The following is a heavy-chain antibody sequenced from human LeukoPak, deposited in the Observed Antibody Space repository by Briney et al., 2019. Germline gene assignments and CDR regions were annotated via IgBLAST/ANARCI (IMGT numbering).Heavy chain of an antibody. D-gene: IGHD3-22*01. CDR2: ISSSSRYI. CDR1: GLDFSDSG. V-gene: IGHV3-21*01. Sequence: GGSLRLSCVASGLDFSDSGMLWVRQAPGKGLEWLSSISSSSRYIYYAVSVKGRLTISRDNAKNSLYLQMNSLRAEDTAVYYCARLVLSYYYDSSGYSHYYYYYMDVWGKGTTVTVSS. CDR3: ARLVLSYYYDSSGYSHYYYYYMDV. J-gene: IGHJ6*03.